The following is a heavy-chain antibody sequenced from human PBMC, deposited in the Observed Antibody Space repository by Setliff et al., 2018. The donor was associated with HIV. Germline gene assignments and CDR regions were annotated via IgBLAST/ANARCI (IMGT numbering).Heavy chain of an antibody. CDR1: EFTFSNYW. D-gene: IGHD3-22*01. Sequence: GGSLRLSCATFEFTFSNYWMGWVRQAPGMGLEWVANIKTDGRETYYVESLKGRFTISRDNAKNSLFLEMHSLRVEDTAVYYCAGAGRDSEGNYNMDYWGQGTLVTAPQ. V-gene: IGHV3-7*03. CDR2: IKTDGRET. J-gene: IGHJ4*02. CDR3: AGAGRDSEGNYNMDY.